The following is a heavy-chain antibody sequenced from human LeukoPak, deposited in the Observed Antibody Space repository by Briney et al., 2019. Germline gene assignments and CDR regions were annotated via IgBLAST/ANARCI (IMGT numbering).Heavy chain of an antibody. J-gene: IGHJ4*02. CDR3: ARELPAPAPHKYFDY. CDR2: IIPIISTA. D-gene: IGHD1-14*01. CDR1: GGTFSSYA. Sequence: SSVKVSCKASGGTFSSYAINWVRQAPGQGLERMGDIIPIISTANYAQNFQGRVTITADESTSTTYMELSSLRSEDTAVYYCARELPAPAPHKYFDYWGQGTLVTVSS. V-gene: IGHV1-69*13.